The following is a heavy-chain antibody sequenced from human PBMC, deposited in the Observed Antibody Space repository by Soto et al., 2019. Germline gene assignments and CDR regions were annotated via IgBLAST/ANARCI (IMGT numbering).Heavy chain of an antibody. D-gene: IGHD5-18*01. CDR2: INSDGST. V-gene: IGHV3-53*01. CDR1: GFLVNSAY. CDR3: ARSGYSFAWGY. Sequence: EVRLVESGGGLIPPGGSLRLSCAASGFLVNSAYMTWVRQARGKGLEWLSMINSDGSTLYAESVKGRFTISRDNSKNRLDLQMNSLRAEDTAMYYCARSGYSFAWGYWGQGTLVIVTS. J-gene: IGHJ4*02.